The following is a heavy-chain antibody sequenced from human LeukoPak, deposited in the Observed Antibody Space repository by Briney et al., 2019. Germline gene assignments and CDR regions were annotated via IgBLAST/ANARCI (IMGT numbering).Heavy chain of an antibody. J-gene: IGHJ1*01. D-gene: IGHD6-13*01. Sequence: PGGSLRLSCAASGFTFSSYAMHWVRQAPGKGLEWVAVISYDGSNKYYADSVKGRFTISRDNSKNTLYLQMNSLRAEDTAMYYCARARTIAAAGFPAESFQHWGQGTLVIVAS. CDR2: ISYDGSNK. CDR1: GFTFSSYA. V-gene: IGHV3-30-3*01. CDR3: ARARTIAAAGFPAESFQH.